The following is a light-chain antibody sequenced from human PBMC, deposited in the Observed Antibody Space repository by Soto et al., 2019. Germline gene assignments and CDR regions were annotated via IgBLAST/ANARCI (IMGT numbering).Light chain of an antibody. Sequence: VLTQPASVSGSPGQSIAISCTGTSSDVGGYNYVCWYQQHPGKAPKLMIYDVNIRPSGVSDRFSGSKSGNTASLTISGLQVQEGADYYYSSYTSSNTLVFGTGTKVTVL. CDR1: SSDVGGYNY. CDR3: SSYTSSNTLV. V-gene: IGLV2-14*01. CDR2: DVN. J-gene: IGLJ1*01.